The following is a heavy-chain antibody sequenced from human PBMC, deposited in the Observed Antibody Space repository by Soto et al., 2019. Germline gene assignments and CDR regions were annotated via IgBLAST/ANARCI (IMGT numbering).Heavy chain of an antibody. CDR3: ARVAITLIRGLKVDFYSMDV. V-gene: IGHV1-18*01. D-gene: IGHD3-10*01. Sequence: ASVKVSCKASGYTFNNYGITWVRQAPGQGLEWLGWISVYNGNKNYAKKVQGRVSMTADTSTSTAHMELRSLQSDDTAAYFCARVAITLIRGLKVDFYSMDVWGQGTTVTVSS. CDR1: GYTFNNYG. J-gene: IGHJ6*02. CDR2: ISVYNGNK.